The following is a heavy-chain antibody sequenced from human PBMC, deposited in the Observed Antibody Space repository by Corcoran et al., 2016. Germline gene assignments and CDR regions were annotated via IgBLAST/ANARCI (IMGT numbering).Heavy chain of an antibody. J-gene: IGHJ5*02. Sequence: QVQLQQWGAGLLKPSETLSLTCAVYGGSFSGYYWSWIRQPPGKGLEWIGEINHSGSTNYNPSLKSRVTISVDTSKNQFSLKLSSVTAAGTAVYYCARGLGSRAFGPWGQGTLVTVSS. CDR3: ARGLGSRAFGP. D-gene: IGHD2-2*01. CDR2: INHSGST. V-gene: IGHV4-34*01. CDR1: GGSFSGYY.